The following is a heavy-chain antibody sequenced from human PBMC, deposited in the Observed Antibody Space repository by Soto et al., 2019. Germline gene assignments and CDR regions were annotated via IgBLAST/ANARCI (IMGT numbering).Heavy chain of an antibody. J-gene: IGHJ3*01. CDR3: TKDVSVGYTIVGKDAFDV. CDR2: ISWNSGSI. V-gene: IGHV3-9*01. CDR1: GFTFDDYA. Sequence: EVQLVESGGGLVQPGRSLRLSCAASGFTFDDYAMHWVRQAPGKGLEWVSGISWNSGSIDYADSVKGRFTISRDNAKDSLYLQMNNLRPEDTALYDCTKDVSVGYTIVGKDAFDVWGPGTTVTVSS. D-gene: IGHD1-26*01.